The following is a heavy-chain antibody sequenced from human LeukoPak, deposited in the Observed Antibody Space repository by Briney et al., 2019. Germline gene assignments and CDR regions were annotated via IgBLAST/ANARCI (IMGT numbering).Heavy chain of an antibody. CDR3: AKDQAYYYDSSGYYDI. CDR1: GFTFSSYA. V-gene: IGHV3-23*01. Sequence: GGSLRLSCAASGFTFSSYAMSWVRQAPGKGLEWVSAIRGSGGSTDYADSVKGRFTISRDNSKNTLYLQMNSLRAEDTAVYYCAKDQAYYYDSSGYYDIWGQGTMVTVSS. D-gene: IGHD3-22*01. CDR2: IRGSGGST. J-gene: IGHJ3*02.